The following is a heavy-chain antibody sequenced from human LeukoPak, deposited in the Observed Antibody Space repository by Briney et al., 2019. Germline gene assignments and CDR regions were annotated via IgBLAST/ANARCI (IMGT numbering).Heavy chain of an antibody. CDR3: ARVYGSGRLSDY. CDR1: GFTFSSYW. CDR2: INSDGSST. Sequence: GSLRLSCAASGFTFSSYWMHWVRQAPGKGLVWVSRINSDGSSTSYADSVKGRFTISRDNAKNTVYLQMNSLKAEDTAVYYCARVYGSGRLSDYWGQGTLVTVSS. D-gene: IGHD3-10*01. J-gene: IGHJ4*02. V-gene: IGHV3-74*01.